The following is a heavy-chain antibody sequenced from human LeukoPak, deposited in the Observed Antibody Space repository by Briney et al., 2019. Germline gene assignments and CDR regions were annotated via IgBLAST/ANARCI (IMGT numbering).Heavy chain of an antibody. D-gene: IGHD6-19*01. CDR2: IWYDGSNK. J-gene: IGHJ4*02. Sequence: GGSLRLSCTASGFIFSSYGMHWVRQAPGKGLEWVAVIWYDGSNKYYADSVKGRFTISRDNSKNTLYRQMNSLRAEDTAVFYCARGRWYNSGWYFDYWGQGTLVTVSS. CDR1: GFIFSSYG. V-gene: IGHV3-33*01. CDR3: ARGRWYNSGWYFDY.